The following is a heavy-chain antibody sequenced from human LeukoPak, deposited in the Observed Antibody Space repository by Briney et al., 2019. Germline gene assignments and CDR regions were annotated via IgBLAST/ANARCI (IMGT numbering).Heavy chain of an antibody. Sequence: GSLILSCAASGFPFSSYAMRWVRPAPGKGLEWVSAISGSGGSTYYADSVKGRFTISRDNSKNTLYLQMNSLRAEDTAIYYCAKGYYYDSSGYYPFDYWGQGTLVTVSS. J-gene: IGHJ4*02. CDR2: ISGSGGST. V-gene: IGHV3-23*01. CDR3: AKGYYYDSSGYYPFDY. CDR1: GFPFSSYA. D-gene: IGHD3-22*01.